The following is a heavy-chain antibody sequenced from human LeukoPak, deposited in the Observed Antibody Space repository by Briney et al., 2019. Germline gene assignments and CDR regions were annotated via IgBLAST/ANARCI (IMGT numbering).Heavy chain of an antibody. CDR3: ARDNSVRDEAWWFNP. Sequence: ASVKVSCKASGYTFTTYGISWVRQAPGQGLEWMGWISAYNGNTNYAQKLQGRVTMTTDTSTSTAYMELRSLRSDDTAVYYCARDNSVRDEAWWFNPWGQGTLVTVSS. V-gene: IGHV1-18*01. CDR2: ISAYNGNT. J-gene: IGHJ5*02. CDR1: GYTFTTYG. D-gene: IGHD5-24*01.